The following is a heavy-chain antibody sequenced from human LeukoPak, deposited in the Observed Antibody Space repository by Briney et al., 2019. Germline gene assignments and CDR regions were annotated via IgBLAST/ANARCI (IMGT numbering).Heavy chain of an antibody. CDR3: ARGHFNILTGYYIDS. Sequence: SENLSLTCSVSGGSISSGGYYWSWIRQHPGKGLEWIGHIYYIGSTYYNPSLKSRVTISVDTSKKQFSLKLSSVTAADTAVYYCARGHFNILTGYYIDSWGQGTLVTVSS. D-gene: IGHD3-9*01. V-gene: IGHV4-31*03. CDR2: IYYIGST. CDR1: GGSISSGGYY. J-gene: IGHJ5*01.